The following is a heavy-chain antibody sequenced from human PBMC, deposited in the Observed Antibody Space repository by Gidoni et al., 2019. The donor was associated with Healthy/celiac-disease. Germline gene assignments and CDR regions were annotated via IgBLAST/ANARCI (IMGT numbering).Heavy chain of an antibody. D-gene: IGHD3-10*01. Sequence: QVQLVESGGGVVQPGRSLRLSCAASGFTFSSYGMHWVRQAPGKGLEWVAVIWYDGSNKYYADSVKGRFTISRDNSKNTLYLQMNSLRAEDTAVYYCARDAGPRNYYYGMDVWGQGTTVTVSS. CDR3: ARDAGPRNYYYGMDV. V-gene: IGHV3-33*01. CDR2: IWYDGSNK. J-gene: IGHJ6*02. CDR1: GFTFSSYG.